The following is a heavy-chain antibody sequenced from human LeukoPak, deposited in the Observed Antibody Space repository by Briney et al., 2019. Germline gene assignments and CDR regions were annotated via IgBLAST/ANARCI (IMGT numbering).Heavy chain of an antibody. D-gene: IGHD2-2*01. J-gene: IGHJ4*02. CDR1: GLTFTDFW. V-gene: IGHV3-7*01. Sequence: GGSLRLSCAASGLTFTDFWMNWVRLAQGRGLEWLANINPYGTEKYYVDSVKGRFAISRDNAKNEVYLEMNSLRAEDTGVYYCSGRDSSRSPRAYWGQGALVSVSS. CDR2: INPYGTEK. CDR3: SGRDSSRSPRAY.